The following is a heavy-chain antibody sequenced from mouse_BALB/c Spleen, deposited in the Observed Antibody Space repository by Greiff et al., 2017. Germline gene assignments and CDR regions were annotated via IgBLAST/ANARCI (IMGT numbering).Heavy chain of an antibody. J-gene: IGHJ2*01. Sequence: EVKLVESGGGLVQPGGSRKLSCAASGFTFSDYYMYWVRQTPEKRLEWVATISDGGSYTYYPDSVKGRFTISRDNAKNNLYLQMSSLKSEDTAMYYCARGGTAYFDYWGQGTTLTVSS. D-gene: IGHD4-1*01. V-gene: IGHV5-4*02. CDR1: GFTFSDYY. CDR2: ISDGGSYT. CDR3: ARGGTAYFDY.